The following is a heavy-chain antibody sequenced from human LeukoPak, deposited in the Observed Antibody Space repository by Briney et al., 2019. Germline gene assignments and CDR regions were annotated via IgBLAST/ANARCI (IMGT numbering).Heavy chain of an antibody. CDR3: AKDGIRTGYSSILFDY. D-gene: IGHD6-19*01. CDR1: GFTFDDYA. CDR2: ISWNSGSI. V-gene: IGHV3-9*01. J-gene: IGHJ4*02. Sequence: GGSLRLSCAASGFTFDDYAMHWVRQAPGKGLEWVSGISWNSGSIGYADSVKGRFTISRDNAKNSLYLQMNSLRAEDTALYYCAKDGIRTGYSSILFDYWGQGTLVTVSS.